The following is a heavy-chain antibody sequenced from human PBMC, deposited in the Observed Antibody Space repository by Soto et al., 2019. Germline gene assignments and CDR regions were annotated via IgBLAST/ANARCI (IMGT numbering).Heavy chain of an antibody. CDR2: LYRGGKT. CDR1: AFTGTSNY. J-gene: IGHJ5*01. Sequence: VQLVESGGGLVQPGGSLRLSCTASAFTGTSNYISWVRQTPGQRLEWVSVLYRGGKTFYTDSVRGRFTVSRHNSDNALFLQMDSLRIDGTAVYFCPRGDYFYWLDSWGQGTLVTVSS. D-gene: IGHD3-3*01. V-gene: IGHV3-53*04. CDR3: PRGDYFYWLDS.